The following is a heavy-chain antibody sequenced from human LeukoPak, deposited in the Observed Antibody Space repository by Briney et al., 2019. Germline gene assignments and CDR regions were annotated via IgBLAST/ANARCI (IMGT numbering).Heavy chain of an antibody. CDR3: ARSPWGYCSSTSCKDNWFDP. D-gene: IGHD2-2*01. V-gene: IGHV1-8*03. Sequence: ASVKVSCKASGYTFTSYDINWVRQATGQGLEWMGWMNPNSGNTGYAQKFQGRVTITRNTSISTAYMVMSSLRSEDTAVYYCARSPWGYCSSTSCKDNWFDPWGQGTLVTVSS. CDR1: GYTFTSYD. J-gene: IGHJ5*02. CDR2: MNPNSGNT.